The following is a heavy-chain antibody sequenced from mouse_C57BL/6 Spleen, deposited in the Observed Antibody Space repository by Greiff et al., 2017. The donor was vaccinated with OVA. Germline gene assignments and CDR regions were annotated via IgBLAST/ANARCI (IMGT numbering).Heavy chain of an antibody. J-gene: IGHJ4*01. CDR1: GFTFSSYA. V-gene: IGHV5-4*01. Sequence: EVMLVESGGGLVKPGGSLKLSCAASGFTFSSYAMSWVRQTPEKRLEWVATISDGGSYTYYPDNVKGRFTISRDNAKNNLYLQMSHLKSEDTAMYYCARDGYDYDGDYYAMDYWGQGTSVTVSS. CDR3: ARDGYDYDGDYYAMDY. D-gene: IGHD2-4*01. CDR2: ISDGGSYT.